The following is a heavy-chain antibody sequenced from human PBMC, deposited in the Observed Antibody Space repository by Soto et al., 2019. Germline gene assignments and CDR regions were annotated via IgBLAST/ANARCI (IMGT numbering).Heavy chain of an antibody. CDR1: GGSLSGYY. Sequence: QVQLQQWGAGLLKPSETLSLNCADTGGSLSGYYWSWIRQPPGKGLEWIGEVKDGGHTNYSPSLRGRVPISSDTSNNLFSLRLNSVTAADTGVYYCARGQEGVVATHWDQGSLVTVSS. CDR3: ARGQEGVVATH. D-gene: IGHD5-12*01. J-gene: IGHJ4*02. CDR2: VKDGGHT. V-gene: IGHV4-34*01.